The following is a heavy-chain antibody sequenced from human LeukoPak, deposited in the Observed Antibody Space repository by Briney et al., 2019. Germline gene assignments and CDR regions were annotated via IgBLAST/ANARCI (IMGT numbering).Heavy chain of an antibody. D-gene: IGHD3-10*01. Sequence: PGRSLRLSCAASGFTFSSYAMSWVRQAPGKGLEWVSAISGSAGSTYYADSVKGRFTISRDNSKNTLYLQMNSLRAEDTAVYYCAKAGGSGSYYNQYYCDYWGQGTLVTVSS. J-gene: IGHJ4*02. CDR1: GFTFSSYA. CDR2: ISGSAGST. V-gene: IGHV3-23*01. CDR3: AKAGGSGSYYNQYYCDY.